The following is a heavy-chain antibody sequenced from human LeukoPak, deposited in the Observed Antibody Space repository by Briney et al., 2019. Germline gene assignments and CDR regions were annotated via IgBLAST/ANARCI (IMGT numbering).Heavy chain of an antibody. Sequence: SETLSLTCAVYGGSFSGYYWSWIRQPPGKGLEWIGEINHSGSTNYNPSLKSRVTISVDTSKNQFSLKLSSVTAADTAVYYCARGLGYVVVVVAATLNYFDYWGQGTLVTVSS. CDR3: ARGLGYVVVVVAATLNYFDY. CDR2: INHSGST. CDR1: GGSFSGYY. V-gene: IGHV4-34*01. D-gene: IGHD2-15*01. J-gene: IGHJ4*02.